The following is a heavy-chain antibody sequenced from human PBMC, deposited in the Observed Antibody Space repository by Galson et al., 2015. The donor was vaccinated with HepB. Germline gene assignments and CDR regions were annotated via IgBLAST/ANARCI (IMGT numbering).Heavy chain of an antibody. CDR3: ARDRQIPTSYGSGQADAFDI. V-gene: IGHV1-69*04. D-gene: IGHD3-10*01. CDR1: GGTFSSYT. Sequence: SVKVSCKASGGTFSSYTISWVRQAPGQGLEWMGRIIPIPGIANYAQKFQGRVTITADKSTSTAYMELSSLRSEDTAVYYCARDRQIPTSYGSGQADAFDIWGQGTVLTVSS. J-gene: IGHJ3*02. CDR2: IIPIPGIA.